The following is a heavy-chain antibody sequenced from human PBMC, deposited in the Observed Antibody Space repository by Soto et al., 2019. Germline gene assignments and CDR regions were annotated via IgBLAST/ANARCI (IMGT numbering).Heavy chain of an antibody. Sequence: EVQLVESGGGLVQPGGSLRLSCAASGFTFSSYEMNWVRQAPGKGLEWVSYISSSGSTIYYADSVKGRFTISRDNAKNSLYLQMNSLRAEDTAVYYCAREAAVAAPFDYWGQGTLVTVSS. J-gene: IGHJ4*02. CDR3: AREAAVAAPFDY. CDR1: GFTFSSYE. CDR2: ISSSGSTI. D-gene: IGHD6-19*01. V-gene: IGHV3-48*03.